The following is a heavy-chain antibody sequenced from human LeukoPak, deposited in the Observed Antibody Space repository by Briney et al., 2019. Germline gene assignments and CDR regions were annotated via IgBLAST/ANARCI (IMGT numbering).Heavy chain of an antibody. D-gene: IGHD3-10*01. CDR3: ASGLVGGSFDY. CDR1: GFIFSNYE. J-gene: IGHJ4*02. Sequence: GGSLRLSCAASGFIFSNYEMNWVRQTPGKGLEWVSYISDHGKSRNYVDSVKGRFAISRDNAKNSLYLQMNSLRVEDTAVYFCASGLVGGSFDYWGQGTLVTVFS. V-gene: IGHV3-48*03. CDR2: ISDHGKSR.